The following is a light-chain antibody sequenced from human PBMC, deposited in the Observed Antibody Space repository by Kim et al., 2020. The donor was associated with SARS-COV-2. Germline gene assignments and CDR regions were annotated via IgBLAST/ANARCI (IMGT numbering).Light chain of an antibody. CDR3: QKCDSAPWT. CDR2: AAS. V-gene: IGKV1-27*01. CDR1: QDISHY. Sequence: ASVEDRVTITCRASQDISHYLALFQLKPGKAPKLLIYAASALQPGVPSRFSGSGSGTDFTLTVTSLQPEDVATYYCQKCDSAPWTFGQGTKVDIK. J-gene: IGKJ1*01.